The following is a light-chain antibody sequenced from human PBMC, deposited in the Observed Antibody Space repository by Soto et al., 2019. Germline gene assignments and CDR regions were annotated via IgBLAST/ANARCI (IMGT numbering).Light chain of an antibody. Sequence: QSALTQSPSASGSPGQSVTISCTGTSSDIGGHNSVSCYQQHPGKAPKVMIYDVSKRPSGVPDRFSGSKSGNTASLTVSALQAEDEADYYCSSYADRNNLVFGTGTKVTVL. CDR1: SSDIGGHNS. J-gene: IGLJ1*01. V-gene: IGLV2-8*01. CDR3: SSYADRNNLV. CDR2: DVS.